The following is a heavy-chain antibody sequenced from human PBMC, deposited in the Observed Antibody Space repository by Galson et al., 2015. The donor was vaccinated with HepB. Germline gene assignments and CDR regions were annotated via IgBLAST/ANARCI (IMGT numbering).Heavy chain of an antibody. CDR2: ISSSSSYI. J-gene: IGHJ6*03. Sequence: SLRLSCAASGFTFSSYSMNWVRQAPGKGLEWVSSISSSSSYIYYADSVKGRFTISRDNAKNSLYLQMNSLRAEDTALYYCAKDSHRVGATSSYLYYYYYMDVWGKGTTVTVSS. D-gene: IGHD1-26*01. CDR3: AKDSHRVGATSSYLYYYYYMDV. CDR1: GFTFSSYS. V-gene: IGHV3-21*04.